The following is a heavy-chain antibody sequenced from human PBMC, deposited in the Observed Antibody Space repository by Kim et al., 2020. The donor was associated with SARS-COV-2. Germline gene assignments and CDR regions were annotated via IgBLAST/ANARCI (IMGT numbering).Heavy chain of an antibody. CDR1: GFIFGSYA. Sequence: GGSLRLSCEGSGFIFGSYAMNWVRQAPGKGLEWISYISSSGSSINIADSVEGRFTVSRDNAKNSLHLQMNSLTDEDTAVYYCARVIGWQQLDHNYAMDVWGQGTTVTVS. D-gene: IGHD1-1*01. CDR2: ISSSGSSI. CDR3: ARVIGWQQLDHNYAMDV. J-gene: IGHJ6*02. V-gene: IGHV3-48*02.